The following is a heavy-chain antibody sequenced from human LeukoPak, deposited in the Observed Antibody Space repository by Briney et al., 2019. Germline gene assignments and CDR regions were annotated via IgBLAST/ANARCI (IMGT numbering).Heavy chain of an antibody. CDR2: IYSSGTI. D-gene: IGHD3-22*01. J-gene: IGHJ4*02. CDR3: ARHDKGFDY. Sequence: SETLSLTCTVSGGSISSSYWSWIRQPPGKGLEWLGYIYSSGTINFNPSLKSRLTMSVDTSKNQFSLKLSSVTAADTAVYYCARHDKGFDYWGQGTLVTVSA. V-gene: IGHV4-59*08. CDR1: GGSISSSY.